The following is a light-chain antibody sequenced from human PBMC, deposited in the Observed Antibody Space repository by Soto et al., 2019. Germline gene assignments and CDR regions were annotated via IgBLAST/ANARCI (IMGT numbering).Light chain of an antibody. CDR3: SSDTGTSDFYV. Sequence: QSVLTHPPSASGSPGQSVTISCTGTSSDVGRFNFVSWYQQHPGKAPKLLIYEVTKRPSGVPDRFSGSKSGNAASLTVSGLQAVYEADYFCSSDTGTSDFYVFGTGTKVT. V-gene: IGLV2-8*01. J-gene: IGLJ1*01. CDR2: EVT. CDR1: SSDVGRFNF.